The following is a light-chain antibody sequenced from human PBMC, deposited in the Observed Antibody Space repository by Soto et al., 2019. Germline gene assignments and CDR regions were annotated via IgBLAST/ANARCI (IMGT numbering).Light chain of an antibody. CDR2: GAS. V-gene: IGKV3-15*01. CDR3: QQYNNWPQT. Sequence: EIVMTQSPATLSVSPGERATLSCRASQSVSSNLAWYQQKPGQAPRLLIYGASTRATGIPARFSGSGSGTEFTLTISSPQSEDFALYYCQQYNNWPQTFGQGTKVEIK. CDR1: QSVSSN. J-gene: IGKJ1*01.